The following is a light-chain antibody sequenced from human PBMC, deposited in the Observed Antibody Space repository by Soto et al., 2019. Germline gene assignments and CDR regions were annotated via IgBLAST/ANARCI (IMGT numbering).Light chain of an antibody. Sequence: DIVLTQSPGPLSLSPGERATLSCRASQSVTNNYLAWYQQKPGQAPRLLIDGASSRATGVPDRFSGTGSGTDFTLTISRLEPEDFAVFYCQQYGNSPITFGQGTRLDI. J-gene: IGKJ5*01. CDR2: GAS. V-gene: IGKV3-20*01. CDR1: QSVTNNY. CDR3: QQYGNSPIT.